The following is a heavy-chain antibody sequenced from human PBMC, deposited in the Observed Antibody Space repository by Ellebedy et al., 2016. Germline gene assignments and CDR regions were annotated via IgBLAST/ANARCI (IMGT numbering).Heavy chain of an antibody. Sequence: GESLKISCPASGFTFRNFFMSWVRQGPGGGLEWISTISGDGDTTFSADSVKGRFTISRDNSRYTLYLQMDSLRAADTAVYYCYYGHYSGYWGRGTLVTVSS. CDR1: GFTFRNFF. J-gene: IGHJ4*02. V-gene: IGHV3-23*01. CDR3: YYGHYSGY. CDR2: ISGDGDTT. D-gene: IGHD4-17*01.